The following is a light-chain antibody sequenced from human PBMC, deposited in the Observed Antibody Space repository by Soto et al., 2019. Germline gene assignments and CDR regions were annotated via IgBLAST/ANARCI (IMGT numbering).Light chain of an antibody. CDR2: EGN. Sequence: QSVLTQPASVSGSPGQSITISCTGTSSDIENYNLVSWYQQHPGEAPKLLIYEGNKRPSGVSDRFSGSRSGNTASLTISGLQADDEADYYCCSFARSVTLFGGGTKLTVL. J-gene: IGLJ3*02. V-gene: IGLV2-23*01. CDR1: SSDIENYNL. CDR3: CSFARSVTL.